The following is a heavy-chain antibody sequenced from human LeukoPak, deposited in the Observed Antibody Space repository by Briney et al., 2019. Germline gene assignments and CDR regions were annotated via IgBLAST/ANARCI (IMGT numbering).Heavy chain of an antibody. CDR1: GYTFTGYY. CDR2: INPNSGGT. Sequence: ASVKVSCKASGYTFTGYYMHWVRQAPGQGLEWMGWINPNSGGTNYAQKFQGWVTMTRDTSISTAYMELSSLRSEDTAVYYCARVFGRRDYDFWSGHNWFDPWGQGTLVTVSS. V-gene: IGHV1-2*04. CDR3: ARVFGRRDYDFWSGHNWFDP. J-gene: IGHJ5*02. D-gene: IGHD3-3*01.